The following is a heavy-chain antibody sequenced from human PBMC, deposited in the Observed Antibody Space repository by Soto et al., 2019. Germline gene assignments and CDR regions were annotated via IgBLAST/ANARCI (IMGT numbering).Heavy chain of an antibody. CDR2: ISGSGGSI. Sequence: VGSLRLSCAASGFTLGIYAMSWVRQAPGKGLEWVSSISGSGGSIYYAHSVKGRFTISRDKTKNTLDLQMNSLRAEDTAVYHCARVAPEYSSTPRRFDFWGQGTLVTVSS. CDR3: ARVAPEYSSTPRRFDF. CDR1: GFTLGIYA. V-gene: IGHV3-23*01. D-gene: IGHD6-13*01. J-gene: IGHJ4*02.